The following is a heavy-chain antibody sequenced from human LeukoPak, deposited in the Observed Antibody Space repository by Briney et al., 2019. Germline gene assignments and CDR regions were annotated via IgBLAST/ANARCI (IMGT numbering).Heavy chain of an antibody. CDR1: GFTFSSYG. CDR2: ISYDGSNK. Sequence: PGGSLRLSCAASGFTFSSYGMHWVRQAPGKGLEWVAVISYDGSNKYYADSVKGRFTISRDNSKNTLYLQMNSLRADDTAVYYCARGLWRSVSSWPVCWGQGTLVTVSS. CDR3: ARGLWRSVSSWPVC. V-gene: IGHV3-30*03. D-gene: IGHD6-13*01. J-gene: IGHJ4*02.